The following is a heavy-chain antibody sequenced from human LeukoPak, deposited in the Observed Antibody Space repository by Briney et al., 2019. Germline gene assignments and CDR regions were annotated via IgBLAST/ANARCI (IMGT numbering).Heavy chain of an antibody. Sequence: HPGGSLRLSCAASGFTLSSYAMIWVRQAPGKGLKWVSSISAGGGSTNYADSVKGRFIISRDNSKNTLYLQMNSLRAEDTAVYYCAAGKYYFDYWGQGTLVTVSS. J-gene: IGHJ4*02. CDR1: GFTLSSYA. V-gene: IGHV3-23*01. CDR2: ISAGGGST. CDR3: AAGKYYFDY.